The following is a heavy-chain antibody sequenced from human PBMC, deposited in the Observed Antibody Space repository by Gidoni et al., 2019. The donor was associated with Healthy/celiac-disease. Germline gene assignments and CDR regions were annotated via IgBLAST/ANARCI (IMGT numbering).Heavy chain of an antibody. J-gene: IGHJ4*02. V-gene: IGHV4-59*08. CDR1: GGSISSYY. D-gene: IGHD3-3*01. CDR2: IYYSGST. Sequence: QVQLQESGPGLVKPSETLSLTCTVSGGSISSYYWSWIRQPPGKGLEWIGYIYYSGSTNYNPSLKSRVTISVDTSKNQFSLKLSSVTAADTAVYYCARHARGGTYYDFWSGPSRKTSFDYWGQGTLVTVSS. CDR3: ARHARGGTYYDFWSGPSRKTSFDY.